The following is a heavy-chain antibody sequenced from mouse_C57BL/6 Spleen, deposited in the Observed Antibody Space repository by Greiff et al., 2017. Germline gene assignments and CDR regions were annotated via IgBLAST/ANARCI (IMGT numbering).Heavy chain of an antibody. CDR3: ARDEGYGNYDFDY. J-gene: IGHJ2*01. D-gene: IGHD2-10*02. CDR1: GFTFSSYA. Sequence: DVMLVESGGGLVKPGGSLKLSCAASGFTFSSYAMSWVRQTPEKRLEWVATISDGGSYTYYPDNVKGRFTISRDNAKNNLYLQMSHLKSEDTAMYYCARDEGYGNYDFDYWGQGTTLTVSS. V-gene: IGHV5-4*01. CDR2: ISDGGSYT.